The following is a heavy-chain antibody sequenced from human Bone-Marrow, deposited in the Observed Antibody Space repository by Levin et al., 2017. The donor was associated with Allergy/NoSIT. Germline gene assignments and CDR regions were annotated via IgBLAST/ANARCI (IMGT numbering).Heavy chain of an antibody. CDR2: ITSSSTI. CDR1: GFTFSSYS. J-gene: IGHJ4*02. V-gene: IGHV3-48*01. CDR3: ARGGGDSGIYGLDY. D-gene: IGHD1-26*01. Sequence: GGSLRLSCAASGFTFSSYSMNWVRQAPGKGLEWVSYITSSSTIYYADSVKGRFTISRDNAKNSLYLQMNSLRAEDTAVYYCARGGGDSGIYGLDYWGQGTLVTVSS.